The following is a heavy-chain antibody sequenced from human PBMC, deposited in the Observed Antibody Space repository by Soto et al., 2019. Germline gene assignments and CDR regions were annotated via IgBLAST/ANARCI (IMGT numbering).Heavy chain of an antibody. J-gene: IGHJ4*02. Sequence: EVQLVESGGGLVQPGGSLRLSCAASGFTFSSYSMNWVRQAPGKGLEWVSYISSSSSTIYYADSVKGRFTISRDNAKNSLYLQMNSPRDEDTAVYYCARDQEMATTSAFDYWGQGTLVTVSS. D-gene: IGHD5-12*01. CDR2: ISSSSSTI. V-gene: IGHV3-48*02. CDR1: GFTFSSYS. CDR3: ARDQEMATTSAFDY.